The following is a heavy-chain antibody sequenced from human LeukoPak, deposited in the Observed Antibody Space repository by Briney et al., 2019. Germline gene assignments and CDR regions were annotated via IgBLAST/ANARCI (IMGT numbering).Heavy chain of an antibody. D-gene: IGHD3-10*01. V-gene: IGHV3-30*02. CDR2: IRYDGTNK. CDR1: GFTFSSYG. J-gene: IGHJ4*02. Sequence: GGSLRLSCAASGFTFSSYGMHWVRQAPGKGLEWVAFIRYDGTNKYYADSVKGRFTISRDNAKNLLFLHMNSLRPEDTAVYYCAREHDGSGRHYWCQGTVVIVSS. CDR3: AREHDGSGRHY.